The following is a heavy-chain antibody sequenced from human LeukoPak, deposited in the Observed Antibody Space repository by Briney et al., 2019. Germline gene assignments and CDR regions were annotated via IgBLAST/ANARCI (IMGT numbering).Heavy chain of an antibody. V-gene: IGHV4-31*03. CDR1: GGSISSGGYY. CDR3: ARSDYDILTGYFPFDY. CDR2: IYYSGST. Sequence: PSETLSLTCTVSGGSISSGGYYWSWIRQHPGKGLEWIGYIYYSGSTNYNPSLKSRVTISVDTSKNQFSLKLSSVTAADTAVYYCARSDYDILTGYFPFDYWGQGTLVTVSS. J-gene: IGHJ4*02. D-gene: IGHD3-9*01.